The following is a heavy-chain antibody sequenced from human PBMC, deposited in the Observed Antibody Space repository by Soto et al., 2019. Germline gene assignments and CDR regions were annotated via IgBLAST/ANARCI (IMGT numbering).Heavy chain of an antibody. CDR2: IWYDGSNK. D-gene: IGHD1-26*01. V-gene: IGHV3-33*01. J-gene: IGHJ3*02. CDR3: ARANRWELLGAFDI. CDR1: GFTFSSYG. Sequence: GGSLRLSCAASGFTFSSYGMHWVRQAPCKGLEWVAVIWYDGSNKYYADSVKGRFTISRDNSKNTLYLQMNSLRAEDTAVYYCARANRWELLGAFDIWGQGTMVTVSS.